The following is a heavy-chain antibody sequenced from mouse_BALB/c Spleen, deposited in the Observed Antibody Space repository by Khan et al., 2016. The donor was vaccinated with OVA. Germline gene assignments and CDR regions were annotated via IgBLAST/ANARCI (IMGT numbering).Heavy chain of an antibody. CDR1: GYTFTYYV. J-gene: IGHJ2*01. Sequence: VQLQQSGPELVKPGASVKMSCKASGYTFTYYVITWVKQRTGQGLEWIGEIYPGSDNAYYNERFKGKATMTADKSSNTPHMPLSSLTSEDSAVYFCARVDGYYVYFDYWGQGTTLTVSS. CDR2: IYPGSDNA. V-gene: IGHV1-81*01. CDR3: ARVDGYYVYFDY. D-gene: IGHD2-3*01.